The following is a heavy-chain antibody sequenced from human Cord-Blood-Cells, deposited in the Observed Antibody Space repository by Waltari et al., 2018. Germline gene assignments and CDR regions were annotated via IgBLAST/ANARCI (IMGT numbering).Heavy chain of an antibody. CDR2: INAGNGNT. D-gene: IGHD2-2*02. Sequence: QVQLVQSGAEVKKPGASVKVSCKASGYTFTSYAMHWVRQAPGQRLEWMGWINAGNGNTKYSQKCQGRVTITRDTSASTAYMELSSLRSEDTAVYYCARSLGYCSSTSCHITLGYWGQGTLVTVSS. J-gene: IGHJ4*02. V-gene: IGHV1-3*01. CDR1: GYTFTSYA. CDR3: ARSLGYCSSTSCHITLGY.